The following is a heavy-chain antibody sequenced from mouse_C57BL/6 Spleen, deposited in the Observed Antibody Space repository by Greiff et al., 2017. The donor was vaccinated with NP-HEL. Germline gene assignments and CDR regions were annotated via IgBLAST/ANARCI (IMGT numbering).Heavy chain of an antibody. D-gene: IGHD1-1*01. CDR1: GYSFTGYY. Sequence: EVQLQQSGPELVKPGASVKISCKASGYSFTGYYMNWVKQSPEKSLEWIGEINPSTGGTTYNQKFKAKATLTVDKSSSTAYMQLKSLTSEDSAVYYCARYGPYYFDYWGQGTTLTVSS. CDR3: ARYGPYYFDY. CDR2: INPSTGGT. V-gene: IGHV1-42*01. J-gene: IGHJ2*01.